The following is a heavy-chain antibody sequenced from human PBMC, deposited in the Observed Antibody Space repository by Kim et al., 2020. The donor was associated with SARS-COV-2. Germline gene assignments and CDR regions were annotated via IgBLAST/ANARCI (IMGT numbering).Heavy chain of an antibody. CDR2: ISWNSGSI. D-gene: IGHD6-19*01. CDR1: GFTFGASD. CDR3: AKLWRSGSYYMDV. Sequence: GGSLRLSCAASGFTFGASDMHWVRQAPGKGLEWVSGISWNSGSIGYADSVKGRFTISRDNAKNSLYLQMNSLRAEDTALYYCAKLWRSGSYYMDVGGKGTTCTVS. V-gene: IGHV3-9*01. J-gene: IGHJ6*03.